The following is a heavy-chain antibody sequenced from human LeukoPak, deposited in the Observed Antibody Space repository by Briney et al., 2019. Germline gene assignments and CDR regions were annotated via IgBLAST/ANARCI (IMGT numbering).Heavy chain of an antibody. Sequence: GGSLRLSCAASGFTFSSYSMNWVRQVPGKGLEWVSSISSSSSYIYYADSVKGRFTISRDNAKNSLYLQMNSLRAEDTAVYYCARDRVDIVATSYYMDVWGKGTTVTVSS. D-gene: IGHD5-12*01. V-gene: IGHV3-21*01. CDR3: ARDRVDIVATSYYMDV. CDR2: ISSSSSYI. J-gene: IGHJ6*03. CDR1: GFTFSSYS.